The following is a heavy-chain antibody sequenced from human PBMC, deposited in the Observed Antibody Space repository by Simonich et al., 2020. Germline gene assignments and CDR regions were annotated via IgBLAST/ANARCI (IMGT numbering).Heavy chain of an antibody. CDR3: ARVSGGTAMVTSTFDI. V-gene: IGHV1-2*02. CDR1: GYTFTGYY. J-gene: IGHJ3*02. Sequence: QVQLVQSGAEVKKPGASVKVSCKASGYTFTGYYMHWVRQAPGQGLGGMGWNNPNSGGTKYEPKCQSRGTTTRDTSISTAYMELSRLRSDDTAVYYCARVSGGTAMVTSTFDIWGQGTMVTVSS. D-gene: IGHD5-18*01. CDR2: NNPNSGGT.